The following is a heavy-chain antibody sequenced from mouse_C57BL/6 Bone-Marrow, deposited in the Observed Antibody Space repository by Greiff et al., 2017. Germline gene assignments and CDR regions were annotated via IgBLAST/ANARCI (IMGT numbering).Heavy chain of an antibody. Sequence: EVMLVESGAELVGPGASVKLSCTASGFNIKDDYMHWVKQRPEQGLEWIGWIDPENGDTEYASKFQGKATITADTSSNTAYLQLSSLTSEDTAVYYCTTGYYSNYVLFDYWGQGTTLTVSS. V-gene: IGHV14-4*01. CDR1: GFNIKDDY. CDR2: IDPENGDT. J-gene: IGHJ2*01. D-gene: IGHD2-5*01. CDR3: TTGYYSNYVLFDY.